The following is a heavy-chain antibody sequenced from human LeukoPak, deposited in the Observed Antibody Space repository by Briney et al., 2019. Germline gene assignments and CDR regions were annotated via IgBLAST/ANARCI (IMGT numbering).Heavy chain of an antibody. V-gene: IGHV4-31*03. CDR3: ARQARYYDSSGQDGSPYYYYYMDV. Sequence: PSETLSLTCTVSGGSISSGGYYWSWIRQHPGKGLEWIGYIYYSGSTYYSPSLKSRVTISVDTSKNQFSLKLSSVTAADTAVYYCARQARYYDSSGQDGSPYYYYYMDVWGKGTTVTVSS. D-gene: IGHD3-22*01. CDR1: GGSISSGGYY. CDR2: IYYSGST. J-gene: IGHJ6*03.